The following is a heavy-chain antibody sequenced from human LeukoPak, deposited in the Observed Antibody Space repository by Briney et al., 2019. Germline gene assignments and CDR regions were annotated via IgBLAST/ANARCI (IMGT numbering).Heavy chain of an antibody. D-gene: IGHD3-22*01. J-gene: IGHJ4*02. V-gene: IGHV4-59*01. CDR3: ARGSDSPAWRLGS. CDR2: TSYSGST. Sequence: SETLSLTCTVSGGSISGYYWSWIRQPPGKGPEWIGYTSYSGSTAYNPSLKSRVTISVDTSKSQFSLKLSSVTAADTAVYYCARGSDSPAWRLGSWGQGTLVTVSS. CDR1: GGSISGYY.